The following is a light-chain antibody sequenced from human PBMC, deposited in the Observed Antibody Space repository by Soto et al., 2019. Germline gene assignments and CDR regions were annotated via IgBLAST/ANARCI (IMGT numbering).Light chain of an antibody. CDR1: QSISSW. J-gene: IGKJ1*01. V-gene: IGKV1-5*01. Sequence: DIQMTQFPLSLSASVENRVTITCRASQSISSWLAWYQQKPVKAPKLLIYDASSLESGVPSRFSGSGSGTEFTLSISSLQPDDFATYYCQQYNSYSATFGQGTKVDI. CDR2: DAS. CDR3: QQYNSYSAT.